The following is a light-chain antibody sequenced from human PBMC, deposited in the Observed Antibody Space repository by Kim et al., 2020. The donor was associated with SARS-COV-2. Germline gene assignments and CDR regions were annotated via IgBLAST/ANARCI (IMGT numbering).Light chain of an antibody. Sequence: VALGETVRITCQGDSLRSYYATWYQQKPGQAPIVVIYGKNNRHSGIPDRFSGSSSGDTASLTITGTQAGDEADYYCNSRGSNDNVLFGGGTQLTV. CDR1: SLRSYY. CDR2: GKN. J-gene: IGLJ2*01. V-gene: IGLV3-19*01. CDR3: NSRGSNDNVL.